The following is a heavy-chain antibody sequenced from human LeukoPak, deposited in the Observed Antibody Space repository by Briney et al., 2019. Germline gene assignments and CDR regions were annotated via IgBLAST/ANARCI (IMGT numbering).Heavy chain of an antibody. J-gene: IGHJ4*02. CDR2: ISGSGGST. CDR1: GFTFSSYD. Sequence: PGGSLRLSCAASGFTFSSYDMSWVRQAPGKGLEWVSAISGSGGSTYYADSVKGRFTISRDNSKNTLYLQMNSLRAEDTAVYYCAKTYDFWSGYPEDYWGQGTLVTVSS. D-gene: IGHD3-3*01. V-gene: IGHV3-23*01. CDR3: AKTYDFWSGYPEDY.